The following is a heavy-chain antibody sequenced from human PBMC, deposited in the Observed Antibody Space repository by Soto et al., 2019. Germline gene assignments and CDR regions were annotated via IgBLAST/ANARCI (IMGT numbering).Heavy chain of an antibody. CDR2: IKQDGSEK. CDR1: GFTFSSYW. Sequence: GGSLRLSCAASGFTFSSYWMSWVRQAPGKGLEWVANIKQDGSEKYYVDSVKGRFTISRDNAKNSLYLQMNSLRAEDTAVYYCARGWGYCSGGSCYLPNYYYYMDVWGKGTTVTVSS. CDR3: ARGWGYCSGGSCYLPNYYYYMDV. J-gene: IGHJ6*03. V-gene: IGHV3-7*01. D-gene: IGHD2-15*01.